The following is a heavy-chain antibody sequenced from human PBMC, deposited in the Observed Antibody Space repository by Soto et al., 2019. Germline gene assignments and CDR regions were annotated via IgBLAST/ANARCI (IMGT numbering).Heavy chain of an antibody. Sequence: GGSLRLSCAASEFTFSDYYMSWIRQAPGKGLEWVSYISSSGSTIYYADSVKGRFTISRDNAKNSLYLQMNSLRAEDTAVYYCARDYYDSSGYYLAFDIWGQGTMVTVSS. V-gene: IGHV3-11*01. CDR3: ARDYYDSSGYYLAFDI. CDR1: EFTFSDYY. D-gene: IGHD3-22*01. J-gene: IGHJ3*02. CDR2: ISSSGSTI.